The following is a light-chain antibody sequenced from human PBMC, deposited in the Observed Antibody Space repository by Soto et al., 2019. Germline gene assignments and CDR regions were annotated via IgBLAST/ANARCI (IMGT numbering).Light chain of an antibody. CDR3: NSYTSSSTHV. CDR1: SSDIGGFKY. CDR2: DVS. J-gene: IGLJ1*01. Sequence: QSALTQPASVSGSPGQSITISCTGTSSDIGGFKYVSWFQQHPDKAPKLMIYDVSNRPSGVSNRFSGSKSGNTASLTISGLQAEDEADYYCNSYTSSSTHVFGTGTKLTVL. V-gene: IGLV2-14*01.